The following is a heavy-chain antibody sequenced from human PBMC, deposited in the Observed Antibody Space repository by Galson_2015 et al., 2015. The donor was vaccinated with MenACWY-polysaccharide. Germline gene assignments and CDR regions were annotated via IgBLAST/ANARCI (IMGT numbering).Heavy chain of an antibody. Sequence: SVKVSCKASGYTFAGYYIHWVRQAPGQGLEWMGWINSNSGGTNYAQKFQGRVTTTRDTSISTSYMELSRLRSDDTAVYYCVRPLGDTGDYWGRGTLVTVSS. CDR3: VRPLGDTGDY. CDR1: GYTFAGYY. V-gene: IGHV1-2*02. D-gene: IGHD1-14*01. CDR2: INSNSGGT. J-gene: IGHJ4*02.